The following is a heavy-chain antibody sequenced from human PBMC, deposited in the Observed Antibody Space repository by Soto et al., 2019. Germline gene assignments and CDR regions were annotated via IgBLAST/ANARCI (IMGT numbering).Heavy chain of an antibody. V-gene: IGHV4-39*01. CDR1: GGSISRSTYY. Sequence: SETLSLTCTVSGGSISRSTYYWGCLRQPPGKGLEWIGSIYSSGSTYYHPSLKSRVTISVDTSKNQFFLRLSSVTAADTAVYYCATPVTSGYQALEVWGQGTMVTV. J-gene: IGHJ3*01. CDR2: IYSSGST. D-gene: IGHD3-22*01. CDR3: ATPVTSGYQALEV.